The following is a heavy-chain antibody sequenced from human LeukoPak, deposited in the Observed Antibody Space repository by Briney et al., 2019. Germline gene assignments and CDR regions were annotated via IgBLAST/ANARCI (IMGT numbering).Heavy chain of an antibody. CDR3: ARETGLLWFGELLDPYYYMDV. D-gene: IGHD3-10*01. V-gene: IGHV7-4-1*02. CDR2: INTNTGNP. J-gene: IGHJ6*03. CDR1: GYTFTGYY. Sequence: EASVKVSCKASGYTFTGYYMHWVRQAPGQGLEWMGWINTNTGNPTYAQGFTGRFVFSLDTSVSTAYLQISSLKAEDTAVYYCARETGLLWFGELLDPYYYMDVWGKGTTVTVSS.